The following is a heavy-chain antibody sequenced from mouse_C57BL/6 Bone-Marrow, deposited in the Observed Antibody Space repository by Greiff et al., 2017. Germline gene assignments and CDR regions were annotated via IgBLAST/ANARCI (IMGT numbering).Heavy chain of an antibody. J-gene: IGHJ4*01. V-gene: IGHV1-15*01. Sequence: VQLKESGAELVRPGASVTLSCKASGYTFTDYDMHWVKQTPVHGLEWIGAIDPETGGTAYNQKFKGKAILTADKSSSTAYMELRSLTSEDSAVYYCTEHAMDYWGQGTSVTVSS. CDR2: IDPETGGT. CDR1: GYTFTDYD. CDR3: TEHAMDY.